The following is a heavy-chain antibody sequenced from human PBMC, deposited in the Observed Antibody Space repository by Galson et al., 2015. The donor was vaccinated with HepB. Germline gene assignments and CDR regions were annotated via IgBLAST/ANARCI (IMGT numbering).Heavy chain of an antibody. CDR2: ISYDGSNK. CDR3: AKPQGGEYSSSWYVRFTFDY. J-gene: IGHJ4*02. D-gene: IGHD6-13*01. CDR1: GFTFSSYG. V-gene: IGHV3-30*18. Sequence: SLRLSCAASGFTFSSYGMHWVRQAPGKGLEWVAVISYDGSNKYYADSVKGRFTISRDNSKNTLYLQMNSLRAEDTAVYYCAKPQGGEYSSSWYVRFTFDYWGQGTPVTVSS.